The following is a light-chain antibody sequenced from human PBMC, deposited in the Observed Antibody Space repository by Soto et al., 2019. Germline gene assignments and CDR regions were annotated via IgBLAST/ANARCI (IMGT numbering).Light chain of an antibody. Sequence: EIVLTQSPGTLSLSPGERATLSCRASQSVSSNYLAWYQQKPGQAPRLLIYGASSRATGTPDRFSGSGSGTDFTLTISRLAPEDFAVYYCQPYGSSPLTFGQGTKVEIK. CDR2: GAS. V-gene: IGKV3-20*01. J-gene: IGKJ1*01. CDR3: QPYGSSPLT. CDR1: QSVSSNY.